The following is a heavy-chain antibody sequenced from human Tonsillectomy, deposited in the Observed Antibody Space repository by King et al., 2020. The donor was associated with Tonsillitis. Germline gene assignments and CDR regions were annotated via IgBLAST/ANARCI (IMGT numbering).Heavy chain of an antibody. D-gene: IGHD2-15*01. CDR2: ISGRGGRT. V-gene: IGHV3-23*01. Sequence: VQLQESGGGLVQPGGSLRLSCAASGFTFSTYSMSWVRQPPGKGLEWVSAISGRGGRTNYADSVKGGFTISRDNSKNTLYLQMNSLRAEDTALYYCAKDLCSGGSCYFDYWGQGTLVTVSS. CDR3: AKDLCSGGSCYFDY. CDR1: GFTFSTYS. J-gene: IGHJ4*02.